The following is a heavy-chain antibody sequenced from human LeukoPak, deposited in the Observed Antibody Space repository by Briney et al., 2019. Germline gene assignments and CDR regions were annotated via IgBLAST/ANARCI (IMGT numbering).Heavy chain of an antibody. Sequence: GASVKVSCKASGYTVSGFYVHWVRQAPGQGLEWMGRIKSDDTTYAPKFQGRVAMIKDTSISTAYMELRSLRSDDTAVYYCATHSATGYVFDYFDFWGQGTQVIVSS. D-gene: IGHD5-12*01. CDR3: ATHSATGYVFDYFDF. V-gene: IGHV1-2*02. CDR1: GYTVSGFY. J-gene: IGHJ4*02. CDR2: IKSDDT.